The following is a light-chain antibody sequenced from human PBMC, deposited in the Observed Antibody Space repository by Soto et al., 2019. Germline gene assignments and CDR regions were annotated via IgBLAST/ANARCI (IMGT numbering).Light chain of an antibody. CDR3: QHYNNWPLT. CDR1: QSISNK. J-gene: IGKJ4*01. Sequence: EIMMTQSPATLSVSPGERATLSCRASQSISNKLGWYQQKPGQAPRLLIYGASTRATGIPGRFSGSGSGTEFTLTISTVQSEDLAVYYCQHYNNWPLTFGRGTKVDIK. V-gene: IGKV3-15*01. CDR2: GAS.